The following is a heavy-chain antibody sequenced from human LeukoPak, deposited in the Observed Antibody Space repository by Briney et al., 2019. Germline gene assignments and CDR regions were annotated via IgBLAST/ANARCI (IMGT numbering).Heavy chain of an antibody. J-gene: IGHJ4*02. Sequence: GGSLRLSCAASGFAFSNYNMNWVRQAPGKGLEWVSGINWNGGNTGYADSVKGRFIISRDNAKNSLYLQMDSLRAEDTALYYCGRDLSGWYGPDYWGQGTLVTVSS. V-gene: IGHV3-20*04. CDR3: GRDLSGWYGPDY. CDR1: GFAFSNYN. D-gene: IGHD6-19*01. CDR2: INWNGGNT.